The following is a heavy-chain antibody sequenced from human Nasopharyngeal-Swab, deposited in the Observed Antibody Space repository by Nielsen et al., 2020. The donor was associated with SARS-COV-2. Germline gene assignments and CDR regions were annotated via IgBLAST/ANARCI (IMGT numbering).Heavy chain of an antibody. Sequence: QAPGKRLEWVSVISSSGRTKYYADSVRGRFTISRDNAKNSVYLALNSLRPEDTAVYYCAREAAKDYGGHPDYWGQGTLVTVSS. J-gene: IGHJ4*02. D-gene: IGHD4-23*01. CDR3: AREAAKDYGGHPDY. CDR2: ISSSGRTK. V-gene: IGHV3-11*01.